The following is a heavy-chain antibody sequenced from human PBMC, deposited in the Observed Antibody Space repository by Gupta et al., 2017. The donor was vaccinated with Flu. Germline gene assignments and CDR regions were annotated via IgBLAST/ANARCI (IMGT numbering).Heavy chain of an antibody. J-gene: IGHJ4*02. D-gene: IGHD2-15*01. CDR1: GFSFSNYE. V-gene: IGHV3-48*03. CDR2: ISSSGTTI. Sequence: EVQLVESGGGLVQPGGSLRLSCAASGFSFSNYEMNWVRQAPGKGLEWVSHISSSGTTIYYADSVKGRFTISRDNAQNSLYLQMNSLRAEDTAVYYCARGQVAALFDYWGQGTPVTVSS. CDR3: ARGQVAALFDY.